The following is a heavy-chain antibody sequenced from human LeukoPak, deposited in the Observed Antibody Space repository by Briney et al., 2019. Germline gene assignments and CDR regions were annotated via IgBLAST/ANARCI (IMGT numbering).Heavy chain of an antibody. CDR3: AREAYFEDSNGYAYFFHS. CDR2: IYKSGST. V-gene: IGHV4-4*07. Sequence: SETLSLTCTVTGGSIGWDCWSWTRQSAGKGLEWIGRIYKSGSTNYNPSFRSRVTMSVDTSKNQFSLNVTPVTAADTAVYYCAREAYFEDSNGYAYFFHSWGQRSLVTVSS. D-gene: IGHD3-22*01. J-gene: IGHJ5*01. CDR1: GGSIGWDC.